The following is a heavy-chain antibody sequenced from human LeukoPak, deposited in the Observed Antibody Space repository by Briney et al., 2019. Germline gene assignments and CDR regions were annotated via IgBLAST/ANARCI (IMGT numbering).Heavy chain of an antibody. Sequence: GESLKISCKGSGYSFARQWIGWVRQMPGKGLEWMGSIYPGDFDTRYSPSFQGQVTISADRSITTAYLKWPSLKASDTAIYYCVRILAYNFFDPWGQGTLVTVSS. CDR1: GYSFARQW. D-gene: IGHD3-3*01. V-gene: IGHV5-51*01. CDR2: IYPGDFDT. CDR3: VRILAYNFFDP. J-gene: IGHJ5*02.